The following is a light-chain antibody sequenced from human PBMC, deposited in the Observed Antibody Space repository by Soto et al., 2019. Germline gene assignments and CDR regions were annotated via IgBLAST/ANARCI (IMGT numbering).Light chain of an antibody. Sequence: EIVLTQSPGTLSLSPGERATLSCRASQSVSSSYLAWYQQKPGQAPRLLIYGASSRATGIPDRFSGSGSGTGFTLTISRLEPEDFAVYYCQKYGSSSLTFGGGTKVEIK. CDR3: QKYGSSSLT. CDR1: QSVSSSY. J-gene: IGKJ4*01. V-gene: IGKV3-20*01. CDR2: GAS.